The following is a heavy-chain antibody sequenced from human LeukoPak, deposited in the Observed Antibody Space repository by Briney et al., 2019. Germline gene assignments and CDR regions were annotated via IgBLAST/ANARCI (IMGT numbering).Heavy chain of an antibody. CDR1: GGSISSYY. CDR2: IYYSGST. D-gene: IGHD6-19*01. CDR3: ARGSGNPQWLVLYY. Sequence: SETLSLTCTASGGSISSYYWSWIRQPPGKGLEWIGYIYYSGSTNYNPSLKSRVTISVDTSKNQFSLKLSSVTAADTAVYYCARGSGNPQWLVLYYWGQGTLVTVSS. V-gene: IGHV4-59*01. J-gene: IGHJ4*02.